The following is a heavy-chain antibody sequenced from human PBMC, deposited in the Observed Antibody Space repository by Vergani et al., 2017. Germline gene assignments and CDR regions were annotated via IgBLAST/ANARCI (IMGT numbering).Heavy chain of an antibody. CDR1: GFTFSSYG. CDR2: IWYDGSNK. Sequence: QVQLVESGGGVVQPGRSLRLSCAASGFTFSSYGMHWVRQAPGKGLEWVAVIWYDGSNKYYADSVKGRFTISRDNSKNTLYLQMNSLRAEDTAVYYCAKFRSGSYGGFDYWGQGTLVTVSS. D-gene: IGHD1-26*01. J-gene: IGHJ4*02. CDR3: AKFRSGSYGGFDY. V-gene: IGHV3-33*06.